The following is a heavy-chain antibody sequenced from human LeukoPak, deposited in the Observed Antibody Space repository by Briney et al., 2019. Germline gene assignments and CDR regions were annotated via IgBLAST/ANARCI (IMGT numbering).Heavy chain of an antibody. CDR1: GVSHRVWL. V-gene: IGHV4-59*07. D-gene: IGHD6-19*01. Sequence: SDPLSLTCTVSGVSHRVWLWSWMRPPPGKGLEWIGYVYGSGYTTNNPPLNSRVTMTIDTSNNHFSLKLTSVTAADNATYYCARKTSLAGFASGLGFNYWGQGILVTVSS. J-gene: IGHJ4*02. CDR3: ARKTSLAGFASGLGFNY. CDR2: VYGSGYT.